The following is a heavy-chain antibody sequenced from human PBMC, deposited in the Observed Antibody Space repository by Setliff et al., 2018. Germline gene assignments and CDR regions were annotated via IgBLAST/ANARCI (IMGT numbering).Heavy chain of an antibody. V-gene: IGHV5-51*01. D-gene: IGHD3-22*01. CDR2: IHPGDSDT. J-gene: IGHJ3*02. CDR3: ASTDCDTSGYYYVADAFDI. CDR1: GYNFTTYW. Sequence: GESLKISCKGSGYNFTTYWIGWVRQMPGKGLEWMGIIHPGDSDTRYSPSFQGQVTISVDESISTAYLQWSSLKASDTAMYYCASTDCDTSGYYYVADAFDIWGQGTMVTVSS.